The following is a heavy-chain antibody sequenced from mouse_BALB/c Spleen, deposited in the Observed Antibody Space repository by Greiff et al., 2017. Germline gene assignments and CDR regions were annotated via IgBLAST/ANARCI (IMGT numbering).Heavy chain of an antibody. CDR3: ASHLGGNYYLDY. Sequence: EVKLQESGAELVKPGASVKLSCTASGFNIKDTYMHWVKQRPEQGLEWIGRIDPANGNTKYDPKFQGKATITADTSSNTAYLQLSSLTSEDTAVYYCASHLGGNYYLDYWGQGTTLTVSS. D-gene: IGHD2-1*01. J-gene: IGHJ2*01. V-gene: IGHV14-3*02. CDR1: GFNIKDTY. CDR2: IDPANGNT.